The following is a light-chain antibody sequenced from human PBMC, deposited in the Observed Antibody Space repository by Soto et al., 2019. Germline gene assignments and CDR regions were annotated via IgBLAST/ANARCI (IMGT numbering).Light chain of an antibody. CDR1: QSISRW. CDR3: QQAYSFPIT. CDR2: DAS. Sequence: DIQMTQSPSTLSASVGDRVTITCRASQSISRWLAWHQQKPGKAPRLLIYDASNLQRGVPSRFSGSGSGTDFTLSINSLQPEDFATYYCQQAYSFPITFGQGTRLEI. V-gene: IGKV1D-12*01. J-gene: IGKJ5*01.